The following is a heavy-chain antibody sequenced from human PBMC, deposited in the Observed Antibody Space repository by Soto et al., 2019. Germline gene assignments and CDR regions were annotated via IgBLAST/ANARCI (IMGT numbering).Heavy chain of an antibody. J-gene: IGHJ5*02. D-gene: IGHD6-13*01. CDR1: GGSITYINNHY. CDR3: ARVIAATDTISVWFDP. CDR2: IYHSGST. V-gene: IGHV4-30-2*01. Sequence: SETLSLTCTVSGGSITYINNHYCSWFRLPPGKGLEWIGYIYHSGSTYYNPSLKSRVTISVDRSKNQFSLKLNSVTTADTAVYFCARVIAATDTISVWFDPWGQGTLVTVSS.